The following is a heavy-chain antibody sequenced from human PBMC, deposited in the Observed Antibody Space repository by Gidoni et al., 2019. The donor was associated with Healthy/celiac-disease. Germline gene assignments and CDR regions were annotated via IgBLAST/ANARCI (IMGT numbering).Heavy chain of an antibody. J-gene: IGHJ4*02. CDR3: AKDFQGAAAGNY. CDR1: GFTFSGYG. CDR2: ISYDGSNK. D-gene: IGHD6-13*01. Sequence: QVQLVESGGGVVHPGRSLILPCAASGFTFSGYGMHWVRQAPGKGLEWVAVISYDGSNKYYADSVKGRFTISRDNSKNTLYLQMNSLRAEDTAVYYCAKDFQGAAAGNYWGQGTLVTVSS. V-gene: IGHV3-30*18.